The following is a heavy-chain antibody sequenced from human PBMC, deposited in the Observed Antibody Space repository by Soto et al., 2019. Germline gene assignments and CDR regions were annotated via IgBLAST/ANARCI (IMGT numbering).Heavy chain of an antibody. CDR3: AKTTVNDWFDP. J-gene: IGHJ5*02. V-gene: IGHV3-30*18. CDR2: ISYDGSNK. D-gene: IGHD4-17*01. Sequence: ESGGGVVQPGRSLRLSCAASGFTFSSYGMHWVRQAPGKGLEWVAVISYDGSNKYYADSVKGRFTISRDNSKNTLYLQMNSLRAEDTAVYYCAKTTVNDWFDPWGQGTLVTVSS. CDR1: GFTFSSYG.